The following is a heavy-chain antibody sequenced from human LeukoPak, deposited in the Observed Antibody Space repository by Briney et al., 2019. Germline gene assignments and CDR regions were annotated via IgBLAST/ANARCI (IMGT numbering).Heavy chain of an antibody. Sequence: SETLSLTCTVSGGSISNYYWTWIRQPPGKGLEWIGYIYYSGSTNYNPSLKSRVTISVDTSKNQFSLKLSSVTAADTAVYYCASLGPNWNYDYWGQGTLVTVSS. CDR2: IYYSGST. V-gene: IGHV4-59*01. CDR3: ASLGPNWNYDY. D-gene: IGHD1-7*01. J-gene: IGHJ4*02. CDR1: GGSISNYY.